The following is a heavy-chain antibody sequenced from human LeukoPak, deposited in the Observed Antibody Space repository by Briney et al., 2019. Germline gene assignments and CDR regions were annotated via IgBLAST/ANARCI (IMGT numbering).Heavy chain of an antibody. CDR2: IYPGDSDS. CDR3: ARQDSYGQFDY. D-gene: IGHD5-18*01. CDR1: GYSFASYW. V-gene: IGHV5-51*01. Sequence: GESLKISCKGSGYSFASYWIGWVRQMPGNGLEWMGIIYPGDSDSRYSPPFQGQVTISVDGTISTAYLQWSSLKASDTAMYYCARQDSYGQFDYWGQGTLVTVSS. J-gene: IGHJ4*02.